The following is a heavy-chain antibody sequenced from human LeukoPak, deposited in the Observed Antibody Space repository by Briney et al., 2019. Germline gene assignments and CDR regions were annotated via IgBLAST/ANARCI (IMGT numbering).Heavy chain of an antibody. V-gene: IGHV1-69*13. CDR1: GGTFSSYA. CDR2: IIPIFGTA. D-gene: IGHD2-2*01. J-gene: IGHJ6*02. Sequence: SVKVSCKASGGTFSSYAISWVRQAPGQGLEWMGGIIPIFGTANYAQKFQGRVTITADESTSTAYMELSSLRSEDTAVYYCAAHCSSTSCYQNYYYYGMDVWGQGTTVTVSS. CDR3: AAHCSSTSCYQNYYYYGMDV.